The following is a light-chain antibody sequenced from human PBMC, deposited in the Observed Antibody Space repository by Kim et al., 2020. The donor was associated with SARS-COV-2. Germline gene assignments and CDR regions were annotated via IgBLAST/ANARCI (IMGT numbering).Light chain of an antibody. V-gene: IGLV3-1*01. CDR2: QGT. CDR3: QAWDSGSAV. Sequence: MAPGQTAPSTGSGGKRGNEYACWYQQKPGQSPVLVIFQGTKRPSGIPDRFSGSYSRNTATMTISETQAMDEAAYYCQAWDSGSAVFGGGTQLTVL. J-gene: IGLJ2*01. CDR1: KRGNEY.